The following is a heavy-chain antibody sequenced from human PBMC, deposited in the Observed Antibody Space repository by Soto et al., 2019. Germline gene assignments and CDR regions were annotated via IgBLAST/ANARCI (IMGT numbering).Heavy chain of an antibody. Sequence: SQTLSLTCVISGDSISSNSAAWNWIRQSPSRGLEWLGRTYYRSKWYKDYPVSVRSRVTIDPDTSKNQFSLQLNSVTPDDTAVYYCSRDLGHALDYSAQGALVTVSS. V-gene: IGHV6-1*01. CDR3: SRDLGHALDY. CDR2: TYYRSKWYK. CDR1: GDSISSNSAA. J-gene: IGHJ4*02.